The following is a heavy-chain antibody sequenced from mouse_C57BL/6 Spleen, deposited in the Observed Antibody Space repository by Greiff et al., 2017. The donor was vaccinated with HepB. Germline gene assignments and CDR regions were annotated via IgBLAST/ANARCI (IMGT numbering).Heavy chain of an antibody. CDR1: GYTFTDYY. D-gene: IGHD1-1*01. CDR3: ARRDYGTPFAY. J-gene: IGHJ3*01. Sequence: QVQLKESGAELVRPGASVKLSCKASGYTFTDYYINWVKQRPGQGLEWIARIYPGSGNTYYNEKFKGKATLTAEKSSSTAYMQLSSLTSEDSAVYFCARRDYGTPFAYWGQGTLVTVSA. V-gene: IGHV1-76*01. CDR2: IYPGSGNT.